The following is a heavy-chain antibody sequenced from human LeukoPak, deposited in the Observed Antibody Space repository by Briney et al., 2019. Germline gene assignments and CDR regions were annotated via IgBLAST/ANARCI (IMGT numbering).Heavy chain of an antibody. CDR1: GFTFDDYA. CDR2: ISWNSGSI. CDR3: AKDSSSSGWYDIGY. J-gene: IGHJ4*02. D-gene: IGHD6-19*01. V-gene: IGHV3-9*01. Sequence: GRSLRLSCAASGFTFDDYAMHWVRQAPGKGLEWVSGISWNSGSIGYADSVKGRFTISRDNAKNSLYLRMNSLRAEDTALYYCAKDSSSSGWYDIGYWGQGTLVTVSS.